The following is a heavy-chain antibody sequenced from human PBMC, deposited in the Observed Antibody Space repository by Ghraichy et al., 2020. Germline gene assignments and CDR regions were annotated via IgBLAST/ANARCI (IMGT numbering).Heavy chain of an antibody. V-gene: IGHV3-48*02. J-gene: IGHJ6*02. CDR2: ITSSRTK. D-gene: IGHD4-23*01. CDR3: ARGSTVVRFFYYDGMDV. Sequence: GESLNISCGGSGFPFSAYSMNWVRQSPGRGLEWVSYITSSRTKSYADSVKGRFTISRDNAQNSLYLQMNSLRDEDTAVYYCARGSTVVRFFYYDGMDVWGQGTTVTVSS. CDR1: GFPFSAYS.